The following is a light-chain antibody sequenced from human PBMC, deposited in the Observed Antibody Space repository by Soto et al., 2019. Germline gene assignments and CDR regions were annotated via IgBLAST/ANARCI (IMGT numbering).Light chain of an antibody. J-gene: IGLJ2*01. CDR3: SSYTGSRSLL. V-gene: IGLV2-14*01. Sequence: QSALTQPASVSGSPGQSITISCTGTSSDVGGYNFVSWYQQHPGNAPKLMIYDVSNRPSGVSNRFCGSKSGNTACLTSSGLQAGDEADYYCSSYTGSRSLLFGGGTKRTVL. CDR1: SSDVGGYNF. CDR2: DVS.